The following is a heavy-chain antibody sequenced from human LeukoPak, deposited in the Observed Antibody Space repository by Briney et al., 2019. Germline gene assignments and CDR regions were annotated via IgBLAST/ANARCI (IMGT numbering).Heavy chain of an antibody. Sequence: GGSLRLSCAASGFTFSTYWMNWVRQAPGKGLVWVSRITSDGSTTRYADSVKGRFTISRDNSKNTLYLQMNSLRAEDTAVYYCATRGTYYYDNSGYWGFDYWGQGTLVTVSS. CDR1: GFTFSTYW. CDR3: ATRGTYYYDNSGYWGFDY. J-gene: IGHJ4*02. V-gene: IGHV3-74*01. CDR2: ITSDGSTT. D-gene: IGHD3-22*01.